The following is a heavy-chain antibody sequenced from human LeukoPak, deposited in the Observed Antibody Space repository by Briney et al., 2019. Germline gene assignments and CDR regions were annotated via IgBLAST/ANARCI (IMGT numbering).Heavy chain of an antibody. Sequence: GASVTVSCKASGYTFTSYDINWVRQATGQGLEWMGWMNPNSGNTGYAQKSQGRVTMTRNTSISTAYMELSSLRSDDTAVYYCARLWLPQTYDFWSGNWFDPWGQGTLVTVSS. V-gene: IGHV1-8*01. CDR3: ARLWLPQTYDFWSGNWFDP. J-gene: IGHJ5*02. CDR2: MNPNSGNT. CDR1: GYTFTSYD. D-gene: IGHD3-3*01.